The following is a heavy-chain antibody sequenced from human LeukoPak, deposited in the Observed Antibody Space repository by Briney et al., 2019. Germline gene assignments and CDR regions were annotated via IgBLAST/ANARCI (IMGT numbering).Heavy chain of an antibody. V-gene: IGHV3-30*02. CDR3: APDGSGSYYMVYYFDY. CDR2: IRYDGSNK. Sequence: GGSLRLSCAASGFTFSSYGMHWVRQAPGKGLEWVAFIRYDGSNKYYADPVKGRFTISRDNSKNTLYLQMNSLRAEDTAVYYCAPDGSGSYYMVYYFDYWGQGTLVTVSS. J-gene: IGHJ4*02. D-gene: IGHD3-10*01. CDR1: GFTFSSYG.